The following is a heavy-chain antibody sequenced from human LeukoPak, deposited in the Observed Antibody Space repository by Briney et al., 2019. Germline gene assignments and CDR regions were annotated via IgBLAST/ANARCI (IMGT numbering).Heavy chain of an antibody. D-gene: IGHD3-10*01. J-gene: IGHJ6*02. CDR3: ANLGRNYGSGSYMSIDV. V-gene: IGHV1-69*10. CDR1: GGTFSSYA. CDR2: IIPILGIA. Sequence: SVRVSCKASGGTFSSYAISWVRQAPGQGLEWMGQIIPILGIANYAQKFQGRVTITADKSTSTAYMELSSLRSEDTAVYYCANLGRNYGSGSYMSIDVWGQGTTVTVSS.